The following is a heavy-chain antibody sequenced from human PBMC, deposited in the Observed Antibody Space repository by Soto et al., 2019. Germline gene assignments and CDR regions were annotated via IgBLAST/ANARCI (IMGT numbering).Heavy chain of an antibody. CDR3: ARDEVFKYQLPILPYGMDV. Sequence: GGSLRLSCAASGFTFSSYGMHWVHQAPGKGLEWVAVIWYDGSNKYYADSVKGRFTISRDNSKNTLYLQMNSLRAEDTAVYYCARDEVFKYQLPILPYGMDVWGQGTTVTVSS. V-gene: IGHV3-33*01. CDR1: GFTFSSYG. D-gene: IGHD2-2*01. J-gene: IGHJ6*02. CDR2: IWYDGSNK.